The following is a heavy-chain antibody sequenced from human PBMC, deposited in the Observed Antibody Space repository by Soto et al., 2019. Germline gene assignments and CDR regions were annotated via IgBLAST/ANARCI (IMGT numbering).Heavy chain of an antibody. V-gene: IGHV4-34*01. CDR2: INDSGST. Sequence: SETLSLTCAVEGGSFNDDYWSWIRQSPGKGLEWIGEINDSGSTKYNPSLKSRVTVSVDRSKNQFSLKLSSVTAADTAVYYCARVPDRWGQGTLVTVSS. J-gene: IGHJ5*02. D-gene: IGHD2-2*01. CDR1: GGSFNDDY. CDR3: ARVPDR.